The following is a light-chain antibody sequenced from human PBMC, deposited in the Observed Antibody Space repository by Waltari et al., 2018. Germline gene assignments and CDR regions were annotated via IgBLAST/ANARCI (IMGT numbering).Light chain of an antibody. J-gene: IGLJ3*02. CDR3: CSYAGNSKVM. Sequence: QSALTQPASVSGSPGQSITIPCTGTSSDVGSSDLVPWYQHHPGSAPKLLIFEVTKRPSGVSNRFSGSKSGNMASLTISGIQADDEADYYCCSYAGNSKVMFGGGTKLTVL. V-gene: IGLV2-23*02. CDR2: EVT. CDR1: SSDVGSSDL.